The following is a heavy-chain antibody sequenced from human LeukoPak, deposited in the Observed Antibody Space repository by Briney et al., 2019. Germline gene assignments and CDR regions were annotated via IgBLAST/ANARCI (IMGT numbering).Heavy chain of an antibody. Sequence: SSGTLSLTCAVSGGSISSSNWWSWVRQPPGKGLEWIGEIYHSGSTNYNSSLKSRITINPDTSKNQFSLQLNSVTPEDTAVYYCARALIDVGSFDYWGQGTLVTVSS. CDR1: GGSISSSNW. CDR3: ARALIDVGSFDY. D-gene: IGHD3-16*02. V-gene: IGHV4-4*02. J-gene: IGHJ4*02. CDR2: IYHSGST.